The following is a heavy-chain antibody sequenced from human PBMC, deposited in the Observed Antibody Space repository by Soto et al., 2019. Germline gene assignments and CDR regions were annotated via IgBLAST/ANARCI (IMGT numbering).Heavy chain of an antibody. V-gene: IGHV4-34*01. J-gene: IGHJ4*02. D-gene: IGHD3-10*01. Sequence: PSETLSLTCAVYGGSFSGYYWSWIRQPPGKGLEWIGEINHSGSTNYNPSLKSRVTISVDTSKNQFSLKLSSVTAADTAVYYCATYTMVRGVTFWGPGTLVTVSS. CDR2: INHSGST. CDR1: GGSFSGYY. CDR3: ATYTMVRGVTF.